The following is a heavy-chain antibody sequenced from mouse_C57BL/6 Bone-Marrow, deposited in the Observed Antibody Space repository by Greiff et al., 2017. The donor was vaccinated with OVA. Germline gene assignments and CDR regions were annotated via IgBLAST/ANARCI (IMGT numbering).Heavy chain of an antibody. CDR1: GFNIKDDY. V-gene: IGHV14-4*01. D-gene: IGHD2-10*01. J-gene: IGHJ2*01. CDR3: TTPAYSYFDY. Sequence: VHVKQSGAELVRPGASVKLSCTASGFNIKDDYMHWVKQRPEQGLEWIGWIDPENGDTEYASKFQGKATITADTSSNTAYLQLSSLTSEDTAVYYCTTPAYSYFDYWGQGTTLTVSS. CDR2: IDPENGDT.